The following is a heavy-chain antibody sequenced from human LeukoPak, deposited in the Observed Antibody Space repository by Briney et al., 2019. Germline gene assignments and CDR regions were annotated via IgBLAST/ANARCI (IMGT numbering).Heavy chain of an antibody. CDR3: ARGRWIFGTYDY. CDR2: INHSGST. D-gene: IGHD2-2*03. CDR1: GGSFSGYY. J-gene: IGHJ4*02. V-gene: IGHV4-34*01. Sequence: SETLSLTCAVYGGSFSGYYWSWIRQPPGKGLEWIGEINHSGSTNYNPSLKSRVTISVDTSKNQFSLKLSSVTAADTAVYYCARGRWIFGTYDYWGQGTLVTVSS.